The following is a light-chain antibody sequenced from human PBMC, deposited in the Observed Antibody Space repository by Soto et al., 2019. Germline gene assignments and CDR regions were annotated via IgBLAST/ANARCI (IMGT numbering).Light chain of an antibody. CDR2: GVS. CDR3: QQYNDWPLT. V-gene: IGKV3-15*01. J-gene: IGKJ1*01. CDR1: QSVSNN. Sequence: EIVMTQSPATLSVSPGERATLSCRASQSVSNNLAWYQQKPGQAPRLLIYGVSTRATGVPARFGGSGSGTEFTLTISTLQSEDFAVYYCQQYNDWPLTFGQGTKVEIK.